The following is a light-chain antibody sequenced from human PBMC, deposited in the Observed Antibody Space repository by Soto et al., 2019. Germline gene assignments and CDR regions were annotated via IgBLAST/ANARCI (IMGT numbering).Light chain of an antibody. CDR2: DVS. J-gene: IGKJ1*01. Sequence: DIQMTQSPSTLSASVGDRVTITCRASQSISDSLAWYQQKPGKAPDLLISDVSSLESGVPSRFSGSGSGTEFTLTISSLQPDDFATYYCQQYMSYSFGQGTKVDIK. CDR1: QSISDS. CDR3: QQYMSYS. V-gene: IGKV1-5*01.